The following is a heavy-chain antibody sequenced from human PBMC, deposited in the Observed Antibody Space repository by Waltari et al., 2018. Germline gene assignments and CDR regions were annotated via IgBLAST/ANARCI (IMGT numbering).Heavy chain of an antibody. CDR2: MNPNRGNT. V-gene: IGHV1-8*01. Sequence: QVQLVQSGAEVKKPGASVKVSCKASGYTFTSYDINWVRPATGQGLEWMGWMNPNRGNTGYAQKFQGRVTMTRNTSISTAYMELSSLRSEDTAVYYCARGRLAARLAPYFDYWGQGTLVTVSS. CDR1: GYTFTSYD. J-gene: IGHJ4*02. D-gene: IGHD6-6*01. CDR3: ARGRLAARLAPYFDY.